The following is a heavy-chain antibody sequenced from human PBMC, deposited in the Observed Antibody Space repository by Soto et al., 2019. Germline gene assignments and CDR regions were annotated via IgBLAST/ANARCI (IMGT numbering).Heavy chain of an antibody. CDR3: ARDPGQDEAMDY. J-gene: IGHJ4*02. CDR2: LWQDDRNK. Sequence: QVQVVESGGGVVQPGRSLRLSCVASGFTLREFGMHWIRQAPGKGLEWVAVLWQDDRNKYYADFAQGRFTVSRDNSKNTLYLQMNSLTADDTAVYYCARDPGQDEAMDYWGQGTLVTVSS. CDR1: GFTLREFG. V-gene: IGHV3-33*01.